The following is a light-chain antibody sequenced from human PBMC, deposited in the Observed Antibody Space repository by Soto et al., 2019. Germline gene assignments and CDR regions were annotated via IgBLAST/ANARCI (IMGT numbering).Light chain of an antibody. Sequence: DIQMTQSPSTLSASVGDRVTITCRASQTISSWLAWYQQKPGKAPKLLIYKTSSLESGVPSRFSGSGSGTEFTLTISSLQPGDFATYYCQQYNSYPWTFGQGTKVEIK. J-gene: IGKJ1*01. CDR3: QQYNSYPWT. CDR2: KTS. CDR1: QTISSW. V-gene: IGKV1-5*03.